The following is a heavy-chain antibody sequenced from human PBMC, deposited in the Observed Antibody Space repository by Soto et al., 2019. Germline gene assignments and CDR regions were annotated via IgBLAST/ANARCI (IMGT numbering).Heavy chain of an antibody. CDR2: IYYSGST. V-gene: IGHV4-30-4*01. CDR1: GGSISSGDYY. J-gene: IGHJ5*02. CDR3: ARRQQLARPSVGFDP. Sequence: TLSLTCTVSGGSISSGDYYWSWIRQPPGKGLEWIGYIYYSGSTYYNPSLKSRVTISVDTSKNQFSLKLSSVTAADTAVYYCARRQQLARPSVGFDPWGQGTLVTVSS. D-gene: IGHD6-13*01.